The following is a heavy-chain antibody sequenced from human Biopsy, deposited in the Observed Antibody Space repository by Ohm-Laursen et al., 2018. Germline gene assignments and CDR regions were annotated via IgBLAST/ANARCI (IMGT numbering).Heavy chain of an antibody. V-gene: IGHV4-31*03. CDR3: ARLGSGDYFPTFFDF. CDR2: IFYSANT. Sequence: LSLTCTVSGVSINGGRYYCNWIRHHPGKGLERIGNIFYSANTYYNPSLKSRVTISVDTSKNQFSLKLSSVTAADTAVYYCARLGSGDYFPTFFDFWGQGALVTVSS. J-gene: IGHJ4*02. CDR1: GVSINGGRYY. D-gene: IGHD5-12*01.